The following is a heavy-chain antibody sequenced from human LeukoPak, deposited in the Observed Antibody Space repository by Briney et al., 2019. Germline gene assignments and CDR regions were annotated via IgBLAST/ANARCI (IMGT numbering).Heavy chain of an antibody. CDR1: GYTFTNYA. D-gene: IGHD5-12*01. J-gene: IGHJ4*02. Sequence: ASVKVSCKASGYTFTNYAISWVRHAPGQGLEWVGWISAYNGNTNYAQHLQGKFTMTTGTPTSTAYMDLRSLRSDDTAVYYCARVRNSGFRYVDSWGQGTLVAVSS. CDR2: ISAYNGNT. V-gene: IGHV1-18*01. CDR3: ARVRNSGFRYVDS.